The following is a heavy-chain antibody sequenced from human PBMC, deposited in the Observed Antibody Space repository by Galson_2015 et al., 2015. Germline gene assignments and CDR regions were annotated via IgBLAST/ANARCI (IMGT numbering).Heavy chain of an antibody. J-gene: IGHJ5*02. CDR2: IRSKANSYAT. CDR1: GFTFSGSA. D-gene: IGHD3-10*01. CDR3: TRHNFARKGLWFGEFPYPNWFDP. Sequence: SLRLSCAASGFTFSGSAMHWVRQASGKGLEWVGRIRSKANSYATAYAASVKGRFTISRDDSKNTAYLQMNSLETEDAAVYYCTRHNFARKGLWFGEFPYPNWFDPWGQGTLVTVSS. V-gene: IGHV3-73*01.